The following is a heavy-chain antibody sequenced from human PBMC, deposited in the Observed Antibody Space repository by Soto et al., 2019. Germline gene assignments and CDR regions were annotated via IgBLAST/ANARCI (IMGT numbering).Heavy chain of an antibody. CDR2: INSDGSST. CDR1: VFTFSSYW. CDR3: ARDGPEYYDYVWGSYRQSPFDY. D-gene: IGHD3-16*02. J-gene: IGHJ4*02. Sequence: GWSLRLSCASSVFTFSSYWMHWVRQAPGKGLVWVSRINSDGSSTSYADSVKGRFTISRDNAKNTLYLQMNSLRAEDAAVYYCARDGPEYYDYVWGSYRQSPFDYWGQGTLVTVSS. V-gene: IGHV3-74*01.